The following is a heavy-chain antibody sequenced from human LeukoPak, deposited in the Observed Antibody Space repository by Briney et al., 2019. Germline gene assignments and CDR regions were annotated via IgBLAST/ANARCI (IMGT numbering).Heavy chain of an antibody. J-gene: IGHJ3*02. V-gene: IGHV3-20*04. Sequence: RPGGSLRLSCAASGFTFDDYGMSWVRQAPGKGLEWVSGINWNGGSTGYADPVKGRFTISRDNAKNSLYLQMNSLRAEDTALYYCARDRQWLVHRDAFDIWGQGTMVTVSS. CDR2: INWNGGST. CDR3: ARDRQWLVHRDAFDI. D-gene: IGHD6-19*01. CDR1: GFTFDDYG.